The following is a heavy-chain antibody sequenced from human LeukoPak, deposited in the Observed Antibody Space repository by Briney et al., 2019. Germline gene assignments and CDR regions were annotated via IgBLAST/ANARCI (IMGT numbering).Heavy chain of an antibody. CDR2: IYYSGST. V-gene: IGHV4-59*01. Sequence: PSETLSLTCAVYGGSFSGYYWSWIRQPPGKGLEWIGYIYYSGSTNYNPSLKSRVTISVDTSKNQFSLKLSSVTAADTAVYYCTIVHSGYDSHFDYWGQGTLVTVSS. D-gene: IGHD5-12*01. CDR1: GGSFSGYY. CDR3: TIVHSGYDSHFDY. J-gene: IGHJ4*02.